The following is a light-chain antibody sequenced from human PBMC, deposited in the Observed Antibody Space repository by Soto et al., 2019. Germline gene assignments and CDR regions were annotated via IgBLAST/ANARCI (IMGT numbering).Light chain of an antibody. J-gene: IGKJ1*01. CDR3: QESYNTPTWK. CDR1: QSIRNY. V-gene: IGKV1-39*01. CDR2: AAS. Sequence: IQMTQSPASLSASVGDRVTITCRASQSIRNYVNWYQQKPGRAPKLLIYAASSLQSGVPSRFSGSGSGTDFTLTITSLQLEDFATYYYQESYNTPTWKCGQRTKVEFK.